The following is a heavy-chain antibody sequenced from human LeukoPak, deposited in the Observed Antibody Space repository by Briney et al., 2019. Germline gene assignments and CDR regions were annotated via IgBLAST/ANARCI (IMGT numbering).Heavy chain of an antibody. CDR2: ISTDRGDA. CDR3: AGLGFNVKGRIDP. D-gene: IGHD1-26*01. Sequence: ASVKVSCKASGYHFTGYHVHWVRRATGQGLEWMGRISTDRGDADIAQKFQGRVTMTRDTSISTAYMELSRLTSDDSAVYYCAGLGFNVKGRIDPWGQGTSVTVSS. CDR1: GYHFTGYH. V-gene: IGHV1-2*02. J-gene: IGHJ5*02.